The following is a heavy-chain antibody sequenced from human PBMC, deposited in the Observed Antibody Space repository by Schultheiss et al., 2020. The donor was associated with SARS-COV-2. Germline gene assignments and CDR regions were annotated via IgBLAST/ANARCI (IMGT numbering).Heavy chain of an antibody. CDR3: ARSNNYYDFWSGYDPYYYYYYGMDV. CDR1: GGSISSSSYY. D-gene: IGHD3-3*01. J-gene: IGHJ6*02. CDR2: IYYSGST. V-gene: IGHV4-39*01. Sequence: SETLSLTCTVSGGSISSSSYYWCWIRQPPGKGLEWIGSIYYSGSTYYNPSLKSRVTISVDTSKNQFSLKLSSVTAADTAVYYCARSNNYYDFWSGYDPYYYYYYGMDVWGQGTTVTVSS.